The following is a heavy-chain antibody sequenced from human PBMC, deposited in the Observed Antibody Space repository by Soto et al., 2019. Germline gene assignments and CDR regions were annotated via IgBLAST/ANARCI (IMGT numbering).Heavy chain of an antibody. Sequence: ASVKVSCKASGYTFTSYGISWVRQAPGQGHEWMGWISAYKGNTNYAQKHQGRVTMTTDTSTSTAYMELRSLGSDDTAVYYCARGVPAAISTYYDFWSGSRGDYYYYYMDVWGKGTTVTVSS. V-gene: IGHV1-18*01. J-gene: IGHJ6*03. CDR1: GYTFTSYG. D-gene: IGHD3-3*01. CDR2: ISAYKGNT. CDR3: ARGVPAAISTYYDFWSGSRGDYYYYYMDV.